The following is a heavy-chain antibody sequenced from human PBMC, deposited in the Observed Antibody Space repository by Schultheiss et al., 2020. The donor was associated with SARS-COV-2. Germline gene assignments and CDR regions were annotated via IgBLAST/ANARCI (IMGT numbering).Heavy chain of an antibody. CDR3: ARSYDYSNYVARN. D-gene: IGHD4-11*01. CDR1: GYTFTSYD. Sequence: ASVKVSCKASGYTFTSYDINWVRQATGQGLEWMGIINPSGGSTSYAQKFQGRVTMTRDTSTSTVYMELSSLRSEDTAVYYCARSYDYSNYVARNWGQGTLVTVSS. CDR2: INPSGGST. J-gene: IGHJ4*02. V-gene: IGHV1-46*01.